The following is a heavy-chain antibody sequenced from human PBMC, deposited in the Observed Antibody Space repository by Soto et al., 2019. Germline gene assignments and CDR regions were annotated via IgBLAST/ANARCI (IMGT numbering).Heavy chain of an antibody. CDR1: GYTFTSYG. CDR2: ISAHNGNT. CDR3: ARGRYGDY. D-gene: IGHD1-1*01. Sequence: QVHLVQSGAEVKKPGASVKVSCKASGYTFTSYGITWVRQAPGQGLEWMGWISAHNGNTDYAQKLPGRVIVTRGTSTRTASMELRTLRSDDTAVYYCARGRYGDYWGQGALVTVSS. J-gene: IGHJ4*02. V-gene: IGHV1-18*01.